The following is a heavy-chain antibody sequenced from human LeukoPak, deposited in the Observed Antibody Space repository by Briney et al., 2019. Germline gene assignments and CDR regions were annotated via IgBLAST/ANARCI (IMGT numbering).Heavy chain of an antibody. CDR1: GYTFTSYG. J-gene: IGHJ4*02. CDR2: ISAYNGNT. Sequence: ASVKVSCKASGYTFTSYGISWVRQAPGQGLEWMGWISAYNGNTNYAQKLQGRVTMTTDTSTSTAYMELRSLRSDDTAVYYCARDPPLLQRYFDTEEDWGQGTLVTVSS. CDR3: ARDPPLLQRYFDTEED. D-gene: IGHD3-9*01. V-gene: IGHV1-18*01.